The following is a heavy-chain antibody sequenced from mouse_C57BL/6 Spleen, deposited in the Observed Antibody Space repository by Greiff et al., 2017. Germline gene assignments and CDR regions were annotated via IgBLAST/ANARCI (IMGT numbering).Heavy chain of an antibody. CDR3: ARDEGYSNYYFEY. D-gene: IGHD2-5*01. CDR1: GFTFSSYA. CDR2: ISDGGSYT. V-gene: IGHV5-4*01. J-gene: IGHJ2*01. Sequence: EVQGVEPGGGLVKPGGSLKLSCAASGFTFSSYAMSWVRQTPEKRLEWVATISDGGSYTYYPDNVKGRFTISRDNAKNNLYLQRSHLKSEDTAMYYCARDEGYSNYYFEYWGKGTTLTVSS.